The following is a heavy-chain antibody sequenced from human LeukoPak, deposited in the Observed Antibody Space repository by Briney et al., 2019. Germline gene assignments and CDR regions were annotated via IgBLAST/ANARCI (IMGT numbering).Heavy chain of an antibody. Sequence: PSETLSLTCTLSGGSISIYRWSWIRQPAGKGLEWMGRIDTSGNTNYNPSLNGRVTMSVDTSKTQFYLNLRSVTAADTAVYYCARAGYDYSTPFDYWGQGTLVTVSS. J-gene: IGHJ4*02. D-gene: IGHD4-11*01. CDR2: IDTSGNT. CDR1: GGSISIYR. V-gene: IGHV4-4*07. CDR3: ARAGYDYSTPFDY.